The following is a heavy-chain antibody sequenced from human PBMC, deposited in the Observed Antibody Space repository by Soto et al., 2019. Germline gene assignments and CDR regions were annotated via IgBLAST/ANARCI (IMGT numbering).Heavy chain of an antibody. V-gene: IGHV1-69*04. Sequence: SVKVSCKASGYRFTSYGISWVRQAPGQGLEWMGRIIPILGIANYAQKFQGRVTITADKSTSTAYMELSSLRSEDTTVYYCARALFPYYYDSSGSRPGFDPWGQGTLVTVSS. CDR3: ARALFPYYYDSSGSRPGFDP. D-gene: IGHD3-22*01. CDR1: GYRFTSYG. CDR2: IIPILGIA. J-gene: IGHJ5*02.